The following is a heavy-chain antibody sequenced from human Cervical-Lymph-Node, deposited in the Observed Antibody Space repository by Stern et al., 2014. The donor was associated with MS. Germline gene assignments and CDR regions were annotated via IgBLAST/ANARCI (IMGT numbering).Heavy chain of an antibody. Sequence: VQLLESGPGLVKPSETLSLTCTVSGGSISRSYWTWIRQPPGKGLEWIGYIYYSGSGTTRYSPSLKSRVTMSVDTSKNQVSLKLTSVTAADTAVYYCARGARREIIHSWGQGTRVTVSS. CDR3: ARGARREIIHS. V-gene: IGHV4-59*12. D-gene: IGHD1-26*01. J-gene: IGHJ4*02. CDR2: IYYSGSGTT. CDR1: GGSISRSY.